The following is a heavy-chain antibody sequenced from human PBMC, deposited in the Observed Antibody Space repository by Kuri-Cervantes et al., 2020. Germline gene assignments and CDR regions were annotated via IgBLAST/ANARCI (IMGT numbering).Heavy chain of an antibody. J-gene: IGHJ4*02. Sequence: SVKVSCKASGGTFSSYAISWVRQAPGQGLEWMGGIIPIFGTANYAQKFQGRVTMTRNTSISTAYMELSSLRSEDTAVYYCARGLEATNDDYWGQGALVTVSS. V-gene: IGHV1-69*05. CDR2: IIPIFGTA. D-gene: IGHD1-1*01. CDR3: ARGLEATNDDY. CDR1: GGTFSSYA.